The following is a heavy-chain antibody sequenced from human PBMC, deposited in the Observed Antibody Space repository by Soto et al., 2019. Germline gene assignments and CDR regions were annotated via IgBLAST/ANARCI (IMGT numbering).Heavy chain of an antibody. Sequence: QVQLVASGGGVVQPGRSLRLSCEAFGFTFSNHGMHWVRQAPGKGLQWVATVWSDRSNRYYPDSVKGRFTMSRDNSKKTLYLQMNNLSADDTAVYYCARDGSNKPGFYYGMDVWGQETTVSVSS. CDR2: VWSDRSNR. J-gene: IGHJ6*02. V-gene: IGHV3-33*01. D-gene: IGHD4-4*01. CDR1: GFTFSNHG. CDR3: ARDGSNKPGFYYGMDV.